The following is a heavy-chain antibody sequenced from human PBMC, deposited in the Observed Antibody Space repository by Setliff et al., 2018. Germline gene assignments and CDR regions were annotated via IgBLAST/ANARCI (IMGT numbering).Heavy chain of an antibody. CDR3: AKGGSASCYTEIDY. Sequence: PGGSLRLSCVASGFTLSTYAMSWVRQAPGKGLEWVSAISGSGGSTYYADSVKGRFTISRDNSKNTLYLQMNSLRAEDTAVYYCAKGGSASCYTEIDYWGQGTLVTVSS. J-gene: IGHJ4*02. D-gene: IGHD2-2*02. CDR1: GFTLSTYA. V-gene: IGHV3-23*01. CDR2: ISGSGGST.